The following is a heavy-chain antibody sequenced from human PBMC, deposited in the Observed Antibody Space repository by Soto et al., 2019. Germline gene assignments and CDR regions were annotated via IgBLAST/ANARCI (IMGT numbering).Heavy chain of an antibody. CDR2: ISWNSGSI. CDR3: AKDMGYDLSPLGYFDY. D-gene: IGHD5-12*01. CDR1: GFTFDDYA. V-gene: IGHV3-9*01. J-gene: IGHJ4*02. Sequence: GGSLRLSCAASGFTFDDYAMHWVRQAPGEGLEWVSGISWNSGSIGYADSVKGRFTISRDNAKNSLYLQMNSLRSEDTALYYCAKDMGYDLSPLGYFDYWGQGTLVTVSS.